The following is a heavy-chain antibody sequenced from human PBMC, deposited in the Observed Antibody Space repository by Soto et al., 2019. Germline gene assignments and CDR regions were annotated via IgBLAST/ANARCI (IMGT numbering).Heavy chain of an antibody. Sequence: QVQLVESGGGVVQPGRSLRLSCAASGFKFGSYGMHWVRQAPGKGLEWVALISFDGSNKHYGDSVKGRFAISRDTSKNTLYLHMNSLRAEDTAFYYWAKDHEWETTLTPGLLDHWGQGTLVIVSP. CDR1: GFKFGSYG. CDR2: ISFDGSNK. V-gene: IGHV3-30*18. CDR3: AKDHEWETTLTPGLLDH. J-gene: IGHJ4*02. D-gene: IGHD4-17*01.